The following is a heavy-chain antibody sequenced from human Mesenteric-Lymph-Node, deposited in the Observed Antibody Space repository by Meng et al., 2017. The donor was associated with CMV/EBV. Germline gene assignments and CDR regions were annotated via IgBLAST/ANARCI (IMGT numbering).Heavy chain of an antibody. CDR1: GGSVSSGNYH. D-gene: IGHD2-2*02. Sequence: SETLSLTCTVSGGSVSSGNYHWNWIRQPPGKGLEWIGQTVYGGSLKYNPSLESRLSISIDTSKNQFSLKLSSVTAADTAVYYCASDIVVVPAAIPQNFDYWGQGTLVTVSS. CDR3: ASDIVVVPAAIPQNFDY. J-gene: IGHJ4*02. CDR2: TVYGGSL. V-gene: IGHV4-61*01.